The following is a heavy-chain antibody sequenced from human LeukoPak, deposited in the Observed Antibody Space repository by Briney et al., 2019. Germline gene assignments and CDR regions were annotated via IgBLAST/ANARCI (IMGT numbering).Heavy chain of an antibody. CDR3: ARDFAGGDDY. CDR2: IEPDGSRI. CDR1: GFTFSNYW. D-gene: IGHD3-16*01. J-gene: IGHJ4*02. Sequence: GGPLRLSCAASGFTFSNYWMHWVRQAPGEALMWVSRIEPDGSRITYADSLKGRFTMSRDNAKNTLYLQMNSLRAEDTAVYYCARDFAGGDDYWGQGTLVTVSS. V-gene: IGHV3-74*01.